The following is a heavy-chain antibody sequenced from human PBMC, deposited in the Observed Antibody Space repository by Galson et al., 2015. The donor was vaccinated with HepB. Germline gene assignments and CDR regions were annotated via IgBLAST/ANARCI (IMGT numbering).Heavy chain of an antibody. CDR1: GFTFSSYG. D-gene: IGHD3-3*01. V-gene: IGHV3-33*01. J-gene: IGHJ4*02. CDR3: ARGGDDFWSGYSSGQFDY. Sequence: SLRLSCAASGFTFSSYGMHWVRQAPGKGLEWVAVIWYDGSNKYYADSVKGRFTISRDNSKNTLYLQTNSLRAEDTAVYYCARGGDDFWSGYSSGQFDYWGQGTLVTVSS. CDR2: IWYDGSNK.